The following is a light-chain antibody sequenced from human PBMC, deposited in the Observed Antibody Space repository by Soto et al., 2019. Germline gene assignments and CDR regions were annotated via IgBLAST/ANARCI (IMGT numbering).Light chain of an antibody. Sequence: DIPMTQSPSSLSASVGDRVTITCRASQAISIYLAWYQQRPGKVPKLLLYAASTLQSGVPSRFSGGGSGTVFTLTISSLQPEDVATYYCQKYNSAPLTFGPGTKVDIK. V-gene: IGKV1-27*01. CDR2: AAS. CDR1: QAISIY. J-gene: IGKJ3*01. CDR3: QKYNSAPLT.